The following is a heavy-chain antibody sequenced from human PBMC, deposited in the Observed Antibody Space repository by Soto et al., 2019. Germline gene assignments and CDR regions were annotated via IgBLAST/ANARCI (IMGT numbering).Heavy chain of an antibody. J-gene: IGHJ6*03. Sequence: ASETLSLTCTVSGGSISSGGYYWSWIRQHPGKGLEWIGYIYYSGSTYYNPSLKSRVTISVDTSKNQFSLKLSSVTAADTAVYYCARGGNYYYYYMDVWGKGTTVTVSS. CDR3: ARGGNYYYYYMDV. CDR2: IYYSGST. V-gene: IGHV4-31*03. CDR1: GGSISSGGYY.